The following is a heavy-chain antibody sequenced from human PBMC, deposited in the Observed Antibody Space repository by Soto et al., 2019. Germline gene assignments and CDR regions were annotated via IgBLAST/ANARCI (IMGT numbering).Heavy chain of an antibody. CDR2: IYPGDSDT. CDR3: ARHGQISYDSSGYYGSSYYGMDV. J-gene: IGHJ6*02. CDR1: GYSFTSYW. D-gene: IGHD3-22*01. V-gene: IGHV5-51*01. Sequence: PGESLKISCKGSGYSFTSYWIGWVRQMPGKGLEWMGIIYPGDSDTRYSPSFQGQVTISADKSISTTYLQWSSLKASDTAMYYCARHGQISYDSSGYYGSSYYGMDVWGQGTTVTVSS.